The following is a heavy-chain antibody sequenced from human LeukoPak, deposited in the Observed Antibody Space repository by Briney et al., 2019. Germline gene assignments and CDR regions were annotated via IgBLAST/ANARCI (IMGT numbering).Heavy chain of an antibody. CDR1: GGSISSHY. J-gene: IGHJ5*02. CDR2: IYYSRNT. Sequence: SETLSLTCTVSGGSISSHYWSWIRQPPGKGLEWIGYIYYSRNTNYNPSLKSRVTISVDTSKNQFSLKLTSVTAADTAVYYCAREGVLRYFDWEPEGSWFDPWGQGTLVTVSS. V-gene: IGHV4-59*11. CDR3: AREGVLRYFDWEPEGSWFDP. D-gene: IGHD3-9*01.